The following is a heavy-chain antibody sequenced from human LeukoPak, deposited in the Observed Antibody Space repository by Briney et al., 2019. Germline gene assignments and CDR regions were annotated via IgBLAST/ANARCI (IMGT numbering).Heavy chain of an antibody. V-gene: IGHV5-51*01. D-gene: IGHD6-13*01. CDR2: IYPGDSDT. J-gene: IGHJ4*02. CDR3: ARLTSSNPDY. Sequence: GESLKISCKDSGYSFTSYWIGWVRQMPGKGLEWMGNIYPGDSDTRYSPSFQGQVTISADKSTSTAYLQWSSLKASDTAIYYCARLTSSNPDYWGQGTLVTVSS. CDR1: GYSFTSYW.